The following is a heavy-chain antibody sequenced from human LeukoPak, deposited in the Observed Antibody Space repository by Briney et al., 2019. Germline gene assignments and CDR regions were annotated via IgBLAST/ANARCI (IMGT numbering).Heavy chain of an antibody. Sequence: GGSLRLSCAASGFTFDDHAMHWVRQAPGKGLEWVAGINWNSDSIGYADSVKGRFTISRDSAKNSLDLQMNSLRAEDTALYYCVTNPPGIAVAGVGYFDYWGQGILATVSS. CDR2: INWNSDSI. J-gene: IGHJ4*02. CDR1: GFTFDDHA. D-gene: IGHD6-19*01. CDR3: VTNPPGIAVAGVGYFDY. V-gene: IGHV3-9*01.